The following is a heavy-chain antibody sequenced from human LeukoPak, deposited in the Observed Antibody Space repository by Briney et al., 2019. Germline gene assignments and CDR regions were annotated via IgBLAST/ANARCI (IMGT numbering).Heavy chain of an antibody. V-gene: IGHV3-66*01. J-gene: IGHJ4*02. CDR3: ASSIAARRYFDY. CDR1: GFTFSSYV. CDR2: IYSGGST. Sequence: GGSLRLSCAASGFTFSSYVMHWVRQAPGKGLEWVSVIYSGGSTYYADSVKGRFTISRDNSKNTLYLQMNSLRAEDTAVYYCASSIAARRYFDYWGQGTLVTVSS. D-gene: IGHD6-6*01.